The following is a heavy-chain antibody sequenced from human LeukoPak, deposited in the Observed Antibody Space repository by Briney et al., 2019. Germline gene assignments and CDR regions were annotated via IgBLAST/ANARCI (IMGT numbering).Heavy chain of an antibody. J-gene: IGHJ6*04. D-gene: IGHD1-26*01. Sequence: GASVKVSCKASGYTFKSYGISWVRQAPGQGLEWMGWVTGLNGVTKYAQKFQGRVTMTTDASTSTAYMDFRNLTSDDTAVYYCARGVGGGADVWGKGTMVIVSS. CDR3: ARGVGGGADV. CDR1: GYTFKSYG. CDR2: VTGLNGVT. V-gene: IGHV1-18*01.